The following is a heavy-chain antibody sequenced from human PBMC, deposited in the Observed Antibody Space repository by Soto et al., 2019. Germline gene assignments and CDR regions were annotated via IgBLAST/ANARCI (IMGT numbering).Heavy chain of an antibody. V-gene: IGHV4-39*01. CDR2: IYYSGST. Sequence: PSETLSLTCTVSGGSISSSSYYWGWIRQPPGKGLEWIGSIYYSGSTYYNPSLKSRVTISVDTSKNQFSLKLSSVTAADTAVYYCARHKGPNWNKGENWFDPFGQGTLVTVCS. CDR3: ARHKGPNWNKGENWFDP. J-gene: IGHJ5*02. D-gene: IGHD1-1*01. CDR1: GGSISSSSYY.